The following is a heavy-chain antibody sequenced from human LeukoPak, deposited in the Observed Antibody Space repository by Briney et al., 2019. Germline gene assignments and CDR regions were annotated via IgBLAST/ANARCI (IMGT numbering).Heavy chain of an antibody. D-gene: IGHD2-15*01. CDR3: ARGTLNSGGSPWGYYYYYMDV. CDR2: INPNSGGT. J-gene: IGHJ6*03. V-gene: IGHV1-2*02. Sequence: ASVKDSCKASGYTFTGYDMHWVRQAPGQGLEWMGWINPNSGGTNYAQKFQGRVTMTRDTSISTAYMELSRLRSDDTAVYYSARGTLNSGGSPWGYYYYYMDVWGKGTTVTVSS. CDR1: GYTFTGYD.